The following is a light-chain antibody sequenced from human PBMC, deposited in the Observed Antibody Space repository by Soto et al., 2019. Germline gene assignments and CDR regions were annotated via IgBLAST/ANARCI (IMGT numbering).Light chain of an antibody. Sequence: EVVMTQSPLSLPVTLGQPASISCRSSHSLVNSDGNTYLNWFQQRPGQSPRRLIYKVSNRDSGVPDRFSGSGSGTDFTLKISRVEAEDLGVYYCMQGSHWPRTFGQGTKVEIK. CDR2: KVS. V-gene: IGKV2-30*01. J-gene: IGKJ1*01. CDR1: HSLVNSDGNTY. CDR3: MQGSHWPRT.